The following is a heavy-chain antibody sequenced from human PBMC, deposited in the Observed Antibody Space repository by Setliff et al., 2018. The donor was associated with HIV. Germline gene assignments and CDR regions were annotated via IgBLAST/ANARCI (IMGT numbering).Heavy chain of an antibody. CDR2: IYTTGST. V-gene: IGHV4-61*09. J-gene: IGHJ3*02. Sequence: TSETLSLTCTVSGGSISAGYHYWTWIRQPAGKGLEWIGHIYTTGSTTNYNPSLKSRVTMSLDTSKNQFSLEVRSVTAADTAVYFCARGGVGTLRAGTFDIWTAGTVVTVSS. D-gene: IGHD1-26*01. CDR1: GGSISAGYHY. CDR3: ARGGVGTLRAGTFDI.